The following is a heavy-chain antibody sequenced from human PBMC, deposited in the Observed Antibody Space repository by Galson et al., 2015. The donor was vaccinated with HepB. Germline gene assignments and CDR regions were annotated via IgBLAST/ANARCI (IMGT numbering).Heavy chain of an antibody. Sequence: SLRLSCAASGFTFSTYAMHWVRQAPGKGLEWVAVIRHDGSNKYYADSVKGRFTISRDNSKNTLYLQMNSLRAEDTAVYYCARAAVVLLDCWGQGTLVTVSS. CDR3: ARAAVVLLDC. D-gene: IGHD2-2*01. CDR1: GFTFSTYA. J-gene: IGHJ4*02. CDR2: IRHDGSNK. V-gene: IGHV3-30*04.